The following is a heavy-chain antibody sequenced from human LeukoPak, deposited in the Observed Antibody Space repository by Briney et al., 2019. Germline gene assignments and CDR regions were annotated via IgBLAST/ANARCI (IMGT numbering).Heavy chain of an antibody. V-gene: IGHV3-33*01. CDR3: ARDPVVRGGYFDY. D-gene: IGHD3-10*01. CDR1: GFTFSSYG. CDR2: IWYDGSNK. J-gene: IGHJ4*02. Sequence: GRSLRLSCAASGFTFSSYGMHWVRQAPGKGLEWVAVIWYDGSNKYYADSVKGRFTISRDNSKNTLYLQMNSLRAEDTAVYYCARDPVVRGGYFDYWGQGTLVTVSS.